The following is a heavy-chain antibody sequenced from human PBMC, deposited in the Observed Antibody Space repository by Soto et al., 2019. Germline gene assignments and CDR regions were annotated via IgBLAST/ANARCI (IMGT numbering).Heavy chain of an antibody. D-gene: IGHD3-10*01. V-gene: IGHV3-33*01. CDR1: GFTFSSYG. Sequence: GGSLRLSCAASGFTFSSYGMHWVRQAPGKGLEWVAVIWYDGSNKYYADSVKGRFTISRDNSKNTLYLQMNSLRAEDTAVYDCARELVRGVILRYYYGMDVWGQGTTVTVSS. CDR2: IWYDGSNK. CDR3: ARELVRGVILRYYYGMDV. J-gene: IGHJ6*02.